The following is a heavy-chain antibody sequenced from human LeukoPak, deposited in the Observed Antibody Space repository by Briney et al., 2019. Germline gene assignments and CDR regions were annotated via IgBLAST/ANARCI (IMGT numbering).Heavy chain of an antibody. J-gene: IGHJ4*02. D-gene: IGHD7-27*01. CDR3: ARGPPNWGYDY. CDR2: INAGTGNT. V-gene: IGHV1-3*01. CDR1: GYTFTSYA. Sequence: ASVKVSCKASGYTFTSYAMHWVRQAPGQRLEWMGWINAGTGNTKYSQKFQDRVTMTRNTSISTAYMELSSLRSDDTAVYYCARGPPNWGYDYWGPGTLVTVSS.